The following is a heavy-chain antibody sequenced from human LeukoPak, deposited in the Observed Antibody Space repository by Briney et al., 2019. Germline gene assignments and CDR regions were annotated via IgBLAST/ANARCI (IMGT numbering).Heavy chain of an antibody. D-gene: IGHD3-16*02. CDR1: EFTFSDYY. CDR3: VRDYRACFDY. V-gene: IGHV3-11*01. CDR2: ISSSGSTI. Sequence: GGSLRLSCAASEFTFSDYYMSWIRRAPGKGLEWVSYISSSGSTIYYADSVKGRFTISRDNAKNSLYLQMNSLRAEDTAVYYCVRDYRACFDYWGQGTLVTVSS. J-gene: IGHJ4*02.